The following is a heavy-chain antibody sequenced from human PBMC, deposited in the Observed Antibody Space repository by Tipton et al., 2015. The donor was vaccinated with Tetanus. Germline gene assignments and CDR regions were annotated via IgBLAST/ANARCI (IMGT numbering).Heavy chain of an antibody. CDR1: GFTFGHYP. Sequence: SLRLSCEASGFTFGHYPMAWVRQAPGKGLEWVSRISSDGTRAYYAESVKGRFTVSRDNSRNTLFLEMNSLRPNDAGVYYCARGWGGWELTFWGHGTLVTVSS. CDR3: ARGWGGWELTF. J-gene: IGHJ4*01. CDR2: ISSDGTRA. D-gene: IGHD4-23*01. V-gene: IGHV3-30-3*01.